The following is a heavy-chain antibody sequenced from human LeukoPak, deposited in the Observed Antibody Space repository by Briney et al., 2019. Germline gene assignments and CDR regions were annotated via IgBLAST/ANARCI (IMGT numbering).Heavy chain of an antibody. D-gene: IGHD3-22*01. Sequence: PGGSLRLSCAASGFTFSSYAMSWIRQPPGEGLEWIGEINHSGSTNYNPSLKSRVTISVDTSKNQFSLKLSSVTAADTAVYYCARRSHYYDSSGYLNWFDPWGQGTLVTVSS. V-gene: IGHV4-34*01. CDR3: ARRSHYYDSSGYLNWFDP. CDR2: INHSGST. CDR1: GFTFSSYA. J-gene: IGHJ5*02.